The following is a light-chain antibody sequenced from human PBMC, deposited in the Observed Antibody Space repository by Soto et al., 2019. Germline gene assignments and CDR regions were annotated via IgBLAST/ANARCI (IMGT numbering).Light chain of an antibody. CDR1: SSNIGSND. J-gene: IGLJ1*01. V-gene: IGLV1-51*02. CDR2: ENS. CDR3: GTGDSSLIAL. Sequence: QSALTQPPSVSAAPGQKVTISCSGNSSNIGSNDVSWYQQLPGKAPKLLIYENSQRPSGIPDRFSGSKSGTSATLGITGLQTGDEADYYCGTGDSSLIALFGTGTKLTVL.